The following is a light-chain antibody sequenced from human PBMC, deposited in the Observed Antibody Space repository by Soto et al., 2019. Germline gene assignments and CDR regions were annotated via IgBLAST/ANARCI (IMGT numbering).Light chain of an antibody. V-gene: IGLV2-14*01. Sequence: QSALTQPASVSGSPGQSITISRTGTSSDVGSYKFVSWYQQHPGTAPKLMIYEVSNRPSGVSSRFSGSKSGNTASLTISGLQAEDEADYYCGSYTGSIYVFGTGTKVTVL. J-gene: IGLJ1*01. CDR3: GSYTGSIYV. CDR2: EVS. CDR1: SSDVGSYKF.